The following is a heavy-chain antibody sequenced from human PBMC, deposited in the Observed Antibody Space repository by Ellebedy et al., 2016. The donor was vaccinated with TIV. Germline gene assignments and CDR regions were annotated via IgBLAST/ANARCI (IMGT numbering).Heavy chain of an antibody. V-gene: IGHV1-69*13. Sequence: AASVKVSCKASGDTFNSYAISWVRQAPGQGLEWMGGIIPLFGTANYAQKFQGRVTITADESTSTAYMELSSLRSEDTAVYYCASGRTTISTWHYYGLDVWGQGTTVTVSS. J-gene: IGHJ6*02. D-gene: IGHD4-11*01. CDR1: GDTFNSYA. CDR2: IIPLFGTA. CDR3: ASGRTTISTWHYYGLDV.